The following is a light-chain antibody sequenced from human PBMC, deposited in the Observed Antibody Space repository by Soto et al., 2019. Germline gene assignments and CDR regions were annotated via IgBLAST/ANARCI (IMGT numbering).Light chain of an antibody. CDR2: GAS. J-gene: IGKJ1*01. Sequence: EIVLTQSPGTLSLSPGERATLSCRASQSVRSRYLAWYQQKPGRAPRLLIYGASNRATGIPDRFSGSGSGTDFTLTVGRLEPADFAVYFCQQYDTSPGTFGQGTKV. CDR3: QQYDTSPGT. CDR1: QSVRSRY. V-gene: IGKV3-20*01.